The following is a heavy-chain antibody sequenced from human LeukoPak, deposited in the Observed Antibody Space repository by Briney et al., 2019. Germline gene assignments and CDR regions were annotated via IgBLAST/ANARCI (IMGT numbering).Heavy chain of an antibody. CDR3: SRHPQTGDTFDL. D-gene: IGHD7-27*01. V-gene: IGHV3-73*01. J-gene: IGHJ3*01. CDR1: GFTFSGSA. Sequence: GGSLNLSCAASGFTFSGSAMHWVRQASGKGLEWVGRIRSKTDSYATTYSASVKGRFTISRDDPKNTAYLQMNSLKPEGTAVYYCSRHPQTGDTFDLWGQGTMVTVSS. CDR2: IRSKTDSYAT.